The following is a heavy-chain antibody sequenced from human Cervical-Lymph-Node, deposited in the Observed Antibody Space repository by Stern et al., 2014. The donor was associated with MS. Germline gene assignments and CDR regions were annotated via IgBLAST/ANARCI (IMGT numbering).Heavy chain of an antibody. D-gene: IGHD3-9*01. CDR2: IYTRGST. J-gene: IGHJ6*02. CDR1: GGSISSGSYY. Sequence: QLQLQESGPGLVKPSQTLSLTCTVSGGSISSGSYYWSWIRQPAGKGLEWIGRIYTRGSTNYNPSLKSRVPISVDTSKTQFSLKRSLVTAADTAVYYCARDCRLRYFDNYGMDVWGQGTTVTVSS. CDR3: ARDCRLRYFDNYGMDV. V-gene: IGHV4-61*02.